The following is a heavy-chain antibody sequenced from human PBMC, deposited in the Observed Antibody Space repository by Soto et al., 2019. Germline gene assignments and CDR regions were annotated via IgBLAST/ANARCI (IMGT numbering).Heavy chain of an antibody. J-gene: IGHJ4*02. CDR1: GFTFSSYG. V-gene: IGHV3-30*18. CDR2: ISYDGSNT. CDR3: AKSDFSKFYFDY. Sequence: GGSLRLSCAASGFTFSSYGIHWVRQAPGKGLEWVAVISYDGSNTKYADYVKGRFTISRDNSKNTAYLQMNSLRGEDTAVYYCAKSDFSKFYFDYWGQGVLVTVCS.